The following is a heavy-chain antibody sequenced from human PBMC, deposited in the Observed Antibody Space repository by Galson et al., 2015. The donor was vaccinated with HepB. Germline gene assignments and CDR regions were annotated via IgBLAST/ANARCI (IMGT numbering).Heavy chain of an antibody. CDR1: GFTFSSYS. Sequence: SLRLSCAASGFTFSSYSMNWVRQAPGKGLEWVSGISWNSGSIGYADSVKGRFTISRGNAKNSLYLQMNSLRAEDTALYYCAKGRYGQGRGSFDYWGQGTLVTVSS. D-gene: IGHD5-18*01. J-gene: IGHJ4*02. CDR2: ISWNSGSI. CDR3: AKGRYGQGRGSFDY. V-gene: IGHV3-9*01.